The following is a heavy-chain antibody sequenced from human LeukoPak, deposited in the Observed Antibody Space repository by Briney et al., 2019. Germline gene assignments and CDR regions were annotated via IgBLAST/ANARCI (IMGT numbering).Heavy chain of an antibody. D-gene: IGHD5-12*01. CDR2: IAYDGSNK. V-gene: IGHV3-30-3*01. CDR1: GFTFSSYA. CDR3: ARGPGMYSGNDYDFDY. J-gene: IGHJ4*02. Sequence: PGGSLRLSCAASGFTFSSYAMHCVRQAPGKGLEWVALIAYDGSNKYYADSVKGRFTISRDNSKNTLYLQINSLRPEDTAVYYCARGPGMYSGNDYDFDYWGQGTLVTVSS.